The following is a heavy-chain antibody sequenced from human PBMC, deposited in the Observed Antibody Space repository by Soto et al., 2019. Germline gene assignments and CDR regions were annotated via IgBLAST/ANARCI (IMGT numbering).Heavy chain of an antibody. CDR1: GFIFDDYV. CDR2: IRNKASGGTT. J-gene: IGHJ4*02. CDR3: TKWPGNAQSKFEH. D-gene: IGHD5-12*01. Sequence: PGGSLRLSCTASGFIFDDYVMTWVRQAPGKGLEFVGSIRNKASGGTTEYAASVKGRFTISRDDSKSIAYLQMNSLKTEDTAVYYCTKWPGNAQSKFEHWGQGTQVTVSS. V-gene: IGHV3-49*04.